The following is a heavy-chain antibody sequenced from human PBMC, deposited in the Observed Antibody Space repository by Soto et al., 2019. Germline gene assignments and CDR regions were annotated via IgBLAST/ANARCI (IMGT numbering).Heavy chain of an antibody. D-gene: IGHD5-18*01. Sequence: SETLSLTCTVSGGSVSSGDYYWSWIRQPPGKGLEWIGYIYYSGSTNYNPSLKSRVSISLDTSKNQFSLRLTSVTAADTAVYYCARIPVDTYMINWFDPWGQGTLVTVSA. CDR3: ARIPVDTYMINWFDP. CDR2: IYYSGST. J-gene: IGHJ5*02. V-gene: IGHV4-61*08. CDR1: GGSVSSGDYY.